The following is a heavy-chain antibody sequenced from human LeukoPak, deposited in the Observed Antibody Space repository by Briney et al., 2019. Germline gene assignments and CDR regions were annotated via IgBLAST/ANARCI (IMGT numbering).Heavy chain of an antibody. J-gene: IGHJ4*02. V-gene: IGHV3-7*01. Sequence: PGGSLRVSCAASGFRFSGCSLSWVRRAPGKGLEWVATINEVGSKTYYDDSVKGRFTISRDNAKNSLYLEMSSLRAEDTAVYYCARLLGTVTTFDYWGQGTLVTVSS. D-gene: IGHD1-26*01. CDR1: GFRFSGCS. CDR2: INEVGSKT. CDR3: ARLLGTVTTFDY.